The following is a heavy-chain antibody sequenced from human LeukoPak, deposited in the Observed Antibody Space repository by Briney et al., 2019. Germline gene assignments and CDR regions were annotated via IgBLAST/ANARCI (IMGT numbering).Heavy chain of an antibody. V-gene: IGHV4-59*08. CDR1: GDSISSYY. CDR2: IYYSGST. D-gene: IGHD1-26*01. Sequence: NPSETLSLTCTVSGDSISSYYWSWIRQPPGKGLEWIAYIYYSGSTYYNPSLKSRVTISLDTSKNQFSLKLSSVTAADTAVYYCARHDPIVGTPDAFDIWGQGTMVTVSS. CDR3: ARHDPIVGTPDAFDI. J-gene: IGHJ3*02.